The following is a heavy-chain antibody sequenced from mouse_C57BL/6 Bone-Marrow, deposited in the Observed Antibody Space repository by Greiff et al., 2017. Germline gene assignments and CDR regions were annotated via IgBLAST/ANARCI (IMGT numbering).Heavy chain of an antibody. V-gene: IGHV1-78*01. CDR1: GYTFTDHT. Sequence: QVQLQQSDAELVKPGASVKISCKVSGYTFTDHTIHWMKQRPEQGLEWIGYIYPRDGSTKYNEKFKGKATLTADKSSSTAYMQLNRLTSEDSAVYCGARKLDSSGYVEGYWGQGTTLTVSS. D-gene: IGHD3-2*02. CDR2: IYPRDGST. CDR3: ARKLDSSGYVEGY. J-gene: IGHJ2*01.